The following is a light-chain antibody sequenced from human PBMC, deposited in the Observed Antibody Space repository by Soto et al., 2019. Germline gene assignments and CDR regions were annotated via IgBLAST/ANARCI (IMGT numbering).Light chain of an antibody. CDR1: QSVSNNY. CDR3: QPYHNSPWT. V-gene: IGKV3-20*01. Sequence: IVLTQSPGTLSLSPGERATLSCRASQSVSNNYLAWYQRKPGQAPRLLIYGASSRATGIPHRFSGSGSGTDFTLTISRLEPEDFAVYYCQPYHNSPWTFGQGTKVAI. J-gene: IGKJ1*01. CDR2: GAS.